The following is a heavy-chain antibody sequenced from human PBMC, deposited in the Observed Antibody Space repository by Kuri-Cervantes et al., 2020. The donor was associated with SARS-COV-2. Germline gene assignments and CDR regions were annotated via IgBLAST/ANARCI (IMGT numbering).Heavy chain of an antibody. V-gene: IGHV3-48*01. Sequence: GESLKISCAASGFTFSSYAMSWVRQAPGKGLEWVSAISGSSSTIYYADSVKGRFTISRDNAKNSLYLQMNSLRAEDTAVYYCARGEYCSSTSCYYYYYMDVWGKGTTVTVSS. CDR1: GFTFSSYA. J-gene: IGHJ6*03. CDR2: ISGSSSTI. CDR3: ARGEYCSSTSCYYYYYMDV. D-gene: IGHD2-2*01.